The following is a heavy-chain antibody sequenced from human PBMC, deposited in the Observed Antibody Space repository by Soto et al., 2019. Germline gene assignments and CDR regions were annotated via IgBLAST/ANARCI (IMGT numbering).Heavy chain of an antibody. D-gene: IGHD5-12*01. J-gene: IGHJ6*02. Sequence: PGGSLRLPCAASGFTFSSYSMNWVRQAPGKGLEWVSSISSSSSYIYYADSVKGRFTISRDNAKNSLYLQMNSLRAEDTAVYYCARERIEVGYDPCYGMDVWGQGTTVTVSS. V-gene: IGHV3-21*01. CDR1: GFTFSSYS. CDR3: ARERIEVGYDPCYGMDV. CDR2: ISSSSSYI.